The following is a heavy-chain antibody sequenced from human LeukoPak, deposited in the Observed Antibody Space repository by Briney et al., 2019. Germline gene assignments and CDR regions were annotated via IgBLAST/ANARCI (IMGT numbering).Heavy chain of an antibody. V-gene: IGHV4-61*01. CDR1: GGSVSSGSYY. Sequence: SETLSLTCTVSGGSVSSGSYYWSWIRQPPGKGLEWIGYIYYSGSTNYSPSLKSRVTISVDTSKNQFSLKLSSVTAADTAVYYCARAYSVSYWFDPWGQGTLVTVSS. D-gene: IGHD5/OR15-5a*01. CDR3: ARAYSVSYWFDP. CDR2: IYYSGST. J-gene: IGHJ5*02.